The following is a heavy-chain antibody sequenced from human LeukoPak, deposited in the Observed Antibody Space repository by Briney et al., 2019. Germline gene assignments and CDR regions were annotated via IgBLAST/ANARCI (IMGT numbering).Heavy chain of an antibody. J-gene: IGHJ4*02. CDR1: GFTFSDYY. V-gene: IGHV3-11*04. CDR2: ISSSGSTI. Sequence: PGGSLRLSCAASGFTFSDYYMSWIRQAPGKGLEWVSYISSSGSTIYYADSVKGRFTISRDNAKNSLYLQMNSLRAEDTAVYYRARDMIVVYHYFDYWGQGTLVTVSS. CDR3: ARDMIVVYHYFDY. D-gene: IGHD3-22*01.